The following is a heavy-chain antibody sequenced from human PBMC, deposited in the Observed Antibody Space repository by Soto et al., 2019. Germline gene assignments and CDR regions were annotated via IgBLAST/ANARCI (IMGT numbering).Heavy chain of an antibody. D-gene: IGHD3-10*01. V-gene: IGHV3-30*18. CDR1: GFTFSSYG. CDR2: ISYDGSNK. Sequence: QVQLVESGGGVVQPGRSLRLSCAASGFTFSSYGMHWGRQAPGKGLEWVAVISYDGSNKYYADSVKGRFTISRDNSKNTLDLQINSLRAEDTAGYHCAKGWGLLCGEWGQGTLVTVSS. CDR3: AKGWGLLCGE. J-gene: IGHJ4*02.